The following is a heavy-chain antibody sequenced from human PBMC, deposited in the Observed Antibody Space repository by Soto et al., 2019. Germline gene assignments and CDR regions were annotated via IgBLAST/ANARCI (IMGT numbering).Heavy chain of an antibody. Sequence: ASVKVSCKASGYTFTSYYIRWVRQAPGQGLEWMGIINPSGGSTSYAQKFQGRVTMTRDTSTSTVYMELSRLRSEDTAVYYCARDQRSTIATRYWFDPWGQGTLVTSPQ. V-gene: IGHV1-46*01. CDR1: GYTFTSYY. J-gene: IGHJ5*02. CDR2: INPSGGST. CDR3: ARDQRSTIATRYWFDP. D-gene: IGHD6-6*01.